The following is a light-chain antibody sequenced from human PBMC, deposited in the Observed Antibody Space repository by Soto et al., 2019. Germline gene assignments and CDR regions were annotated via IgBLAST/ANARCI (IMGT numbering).Light chain of an antibody. V-gene: IGKV3-20*01. CDR3: QQYGSSQIT. Sequence: TQSPSSLSASVGDRVTITCRASQSISSYLIWYQQKPGQAPRLLIYGASSRATGIPDRFSGSGSGTDFTLTISRLEPEDFAVYYCQQYGSSQITFGQGTRLEIK. CDR1: QSISSY. J-gene: IGKJ5*01. CDR2: GAS.